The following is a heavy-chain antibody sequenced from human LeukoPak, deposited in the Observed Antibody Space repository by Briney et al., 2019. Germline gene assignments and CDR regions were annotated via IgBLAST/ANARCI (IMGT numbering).Heavy chain of an antibody. CDR1: GFTFSVYA. Sequence: GGSLRLSCAASGFTFSVYAMHWVRQVPEKGLEYVSGIGTNGDSTYYADSVRGRFTISRDNSKNTLYLQMGSLKPEDMALYSCARTYYYDSSGYHYYYYGMDVRGQGTTVAVSS. V-gene: IGHV3-64*02. CDR2: IGTNGDST. J-gene: IGHJ6*02. D-gene: IGHD3-22*01. CDR3: ARTYYYDSSGYHYYYYGMDV.